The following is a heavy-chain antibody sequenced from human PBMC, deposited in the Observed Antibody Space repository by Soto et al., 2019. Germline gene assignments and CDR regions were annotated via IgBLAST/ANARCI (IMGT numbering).Heavy chain of an antibody. J-gene: IGHJ4*02. CDR2: IYYSGST. Sequence: SETLSLTCTVSGGSISSYYWSWIRQPPGKGLEWIGYIYYSGSTNYNPSLKSRVTISVDTSQNQFSLKLSSMTAADTAVYYWARRYGRYFDYWGQGTLVTVS. CDR3: ARRYGRYFDY. CDR1: GGSISSYY. D-gene: IGHD4-17*01. V-gene: IGHV4-59*08.